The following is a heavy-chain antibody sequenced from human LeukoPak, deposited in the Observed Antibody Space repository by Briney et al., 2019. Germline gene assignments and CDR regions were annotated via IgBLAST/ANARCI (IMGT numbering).Heavy chain of an antibody. CDR3: AKAPYYYDSSGYRNYMDV. CDR2: IYTGGSI. V-gene: IGHV3-53*05. Sequence: GGSLRLSCAASGFTVSNNYMSWVRQAPGKGLEWVSVIYTGGSIYYADSVKGRFTISRDNTKNTLYLQMNSLRAEDTAVYYCAKAPYYYDSSGYRNYMDVWGKGTTVTVSS. CDR1: GFTVSNNY. J-gene: IGHJ6*03. D-gene: IGHD3-22*01.